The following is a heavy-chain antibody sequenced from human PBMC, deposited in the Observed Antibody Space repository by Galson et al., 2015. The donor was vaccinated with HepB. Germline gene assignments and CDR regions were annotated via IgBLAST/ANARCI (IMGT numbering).Heavy chain of an antibody. CDR3: ATPRIYCGGDCYSDAFDI. CDR2: IYPGDSDT. J-gene: IGHJ3*02. CDR1: GYSFTSYW. Sequence: QSGAEVKKPGESLKISCKGSGYSFTSYWIGWVRQMPGKGLEWMGIIYPGDSDTRYSPSFQGQVTISADKSISTAYLQWSSLKASDTAMYYCATPRIYCGGDCYSDAFDIWGQGTMVTVSS. V-gene: IGHV5-51*03. D-gene: IGHD2-21*02.